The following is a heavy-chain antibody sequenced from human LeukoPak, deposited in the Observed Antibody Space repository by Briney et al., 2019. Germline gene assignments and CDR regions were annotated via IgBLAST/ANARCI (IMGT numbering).Heavy chain of an antibody. J-gene: IGHJ4*02. Sequence: KAGASLKISCRGSGYTFTSYWIAWVRQLPGKGLEWMGIIYPGDSDTTYSPSFQGQVTISADKSISTAYLQWSSLKASDTAMYYCARARTSSRWYAADWGQGTLVTVSS. CDR2: IYPGDSDT. V-gene: IGHV5-51*01. CDR3: ARARTSSRWYAAD. D-gene: IGHD6-13*01. CDR1: GYTFTSYW.